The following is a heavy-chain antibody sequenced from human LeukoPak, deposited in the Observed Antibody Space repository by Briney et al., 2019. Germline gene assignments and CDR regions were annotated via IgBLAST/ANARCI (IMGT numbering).Heavy chain of an antibody. D-gene: IGHD3-22*01. CDR2: ISGSGGST. Sequence: PGGSLRLSCAASGFTFNYYAMSWVRQAPGKGLEWVSAISGSGGSTYYADSVKGRFTISRDNSKNTLYLQMNSLRAEDTAVYYCAKGVYYYDSSAYYYTYYFDYWGLGTLVTVSS. V-gene: IGHV3-23*01. J-gene: IGHJ4*02. CDR1: GFTFNYYA. CDR3: AKGVYYYDSSAYYYTYYFDY.